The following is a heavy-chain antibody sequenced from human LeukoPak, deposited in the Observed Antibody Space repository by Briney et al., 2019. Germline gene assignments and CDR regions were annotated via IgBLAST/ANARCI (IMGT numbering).Heavy chain of an antibody. CDR2: IYHSGST. CDR3: VRRRYNYGFDS. Sequence: SETLSLTCAVSGGSITGGHWWTWVRQPPGKGLEWIGEIYHSGSTTYNPSLMSRVTISVDKSTKQFSLNLTSVTAANTAVFYCVRRRYNYGFDSWGQGSLVTVSS. V-gene: IGHV4-4*02. CDR1: GGSITGGHW. J-gene: IGHJ4*02. D-gene: IGHD5-18*01.